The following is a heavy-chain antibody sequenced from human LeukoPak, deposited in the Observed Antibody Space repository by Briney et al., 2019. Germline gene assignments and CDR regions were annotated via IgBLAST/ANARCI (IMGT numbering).Heavy chain of an antibody. V-gene: IGHV1-18*01. CDR2: ISAYNGNT. CDR1: GYTFTSYA. J-gene: IGHJ5*02. D-gene: IGHD1-1*01. Sequence: ASVKVSCKASGYTFTSYAISWVRQAPGQGLEWMGWISAYNGNTNYAQKLQGRVTMTTDTSTSTAYMELRSLRSDDTAVYYCAREKVLEVFNWFDPWGQGTLVTVSS. CDR3: AREKVLEVFNWFDP.